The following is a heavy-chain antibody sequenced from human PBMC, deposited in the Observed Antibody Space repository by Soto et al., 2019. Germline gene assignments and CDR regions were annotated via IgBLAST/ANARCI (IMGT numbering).Heavy chain of an antibody. D-gene: IGHD3-3*02. V-gene: IGHV1-46*01. Sequence: SVKVSCKTPGDTFTSYYLNWVRQAPGQGLEWMGVISPHGGSTKYAQKFQGRVTMTRDTSRSTVYMELRSLRSDDTAIYYCARSSGGKCGISIEGSSWSAPWGQRTLVTVYS. CDR1: GDTFTSYY. CDR3: ARSSGGKCGISIEGSSWSAP. CDR2: ISPHGGST. J-gene: IGHJ5*02.